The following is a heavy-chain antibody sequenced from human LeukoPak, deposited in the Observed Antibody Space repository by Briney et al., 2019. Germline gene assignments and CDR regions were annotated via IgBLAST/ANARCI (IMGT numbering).Heavy chain of an antibody. CDR3: ASSSIVGATRWDY. J-gene: IGHJ4*02. CDR2: IYYSGST. Sequence: PSETLSLTCTVSGGSISSSSYYWGWIRQPPGKGLEWIGSIYYSGSTYYNPSLKSRVTISVDTSKNQFSLKLSSVTAADTAVYYCASSSIVGATRWDYWGQGTLVTVSS. CDR1: GGSISSSSYY. V-gene: IGHV4-39*01. D-gene: IGHD1-26*01.